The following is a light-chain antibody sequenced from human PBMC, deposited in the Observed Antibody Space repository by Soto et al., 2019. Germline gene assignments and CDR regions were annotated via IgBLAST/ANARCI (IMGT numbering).Light chain of an antibody. CDR1: SSDVGGYTH. J-gene: IGLJ1*01. CDR2: DVS. V-gene: IGLV2-14*03. CDR3: SSYTTNNTYV. Sequence: QSVLTQPASVSGSPGQSITISCTGTSSDVGGYTHVSWYLQHPGKAPKLIIYDVSNRPSGVSNRFSGSKSGNTASLTISGLQAEDEADYYCSSYTTNNTYVFGTGTKATVL.